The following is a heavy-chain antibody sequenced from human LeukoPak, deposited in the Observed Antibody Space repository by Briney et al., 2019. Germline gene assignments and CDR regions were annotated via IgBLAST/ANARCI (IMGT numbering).Heavy chain of an antibody. D-gene: IGHD2-15*01. J-gene: IGHJ6*02. CDR3: GRDCPYCCGCCCYFGTYYYYYGMDV. V-gene: IGHV3-30-3*01. CDR1: GFTFSSYA. Sequence: GGSLRLSCAASGFTFSSYAMHWVRQAPGKGLEWVAVISYDGSNKYYADSVKGRFTISRDNSKNTLYLQMNSLRAEDTAVYYLGRDCPYCCGCCCYFGTYYYYYGMDVWGQGTTVTVSS. CDR2: ISYDGSNK.